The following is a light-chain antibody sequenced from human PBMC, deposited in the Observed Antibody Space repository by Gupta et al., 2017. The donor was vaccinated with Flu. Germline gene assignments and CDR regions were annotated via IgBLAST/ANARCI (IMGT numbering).Light chain of an antibody. CDR1: RSSIGNNY. CDR2: DNN. Sequence: QSVLTQPPSVSAAPGQKVTISCSGSRSSIGNNYVSWYQQIPGTAPKLLIYDNNKRPSGIPDRFSGSKSGTSATLDIXGXQTGDEXDYYCGTWDSSLDARVFGGGTKLTVL. J-gene: IGLJ3*02. V-gene: IGLV1-51*01. CDR3: GTWDSSLDARV.